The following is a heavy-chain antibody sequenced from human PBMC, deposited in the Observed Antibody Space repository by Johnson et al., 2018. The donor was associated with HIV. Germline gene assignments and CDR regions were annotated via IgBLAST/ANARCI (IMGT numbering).Heavy chain of an antibody. CDR2: IRSKAYGGTT. CDR1: GFTFGDYA. J-gene: IGHJ3*02. CDR3: TRAQEWLHAVDI. V-gene: IGHV3-49*04. D-gene: IGHD3-3*01. Sequence: VQLVESGGGLVQPGRSLRLSCTASGFTFGDYAMSWVRQAPGKGLEWVGFIRSKAYGGTTEYAASVQGRFTISRDDSKSIAYLQMNSLKTEDTAVYYCTRAQEWLHAVDIWGQGTMVPSLQ.